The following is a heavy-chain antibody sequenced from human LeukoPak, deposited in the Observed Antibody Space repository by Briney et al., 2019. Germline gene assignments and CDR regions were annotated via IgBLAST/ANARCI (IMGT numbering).Heavy chain of an antibody. CDR2: ISWNSGSI. D-gene: IGHD1-26*01. J-gene: IGHJ4*02. CDR1: GFTFDDYA. CDR3: AKDAGESYYPVYYFDY. Sequence: PGRSLRLSCAASGFTFDDYAMHWVRQAPGKGLEWVSDISWNSGSIDYADSVKGRFTISRDNAKNSLYLQMNSLRAEDTALYYCAKDAGESYYPVYYFDYWGQGTLVTVSS. V-gene: IGHV3-9*01.